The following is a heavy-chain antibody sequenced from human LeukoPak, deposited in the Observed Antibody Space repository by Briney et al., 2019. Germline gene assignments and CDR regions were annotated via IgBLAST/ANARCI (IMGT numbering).Heavy chain of an antibody. CDR2: IYHSGST. Sequence: SETLSLTCAVSGYSISSGYYWGWIRQPPGKGLEWIGSIYHSGSTYSNPSLKSRVTISVDTSKIQFSLKLSSVTAADTAVYYCARVRSSSWYGDHWFDPWGQGTLVTVSS. CDR3: ARVRSSSWYGDHWFDP. J-gene: IGHJ5*02. CDR1: GYSISSGYY. V-gene: IGHV4-38-2*01. D-gene: IGHD6-13*01.